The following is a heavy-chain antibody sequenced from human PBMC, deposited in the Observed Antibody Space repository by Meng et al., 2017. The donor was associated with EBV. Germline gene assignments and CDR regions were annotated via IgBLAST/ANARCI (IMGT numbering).Heavy chain of an antibody. Sequence: QLRESGPGLVRPSETLSLTCTVSGGAMSPYYWNWIRQLPEKGLEWIGYVHESGNSNYNPSLRDRVTISLDTSKNQFSLELNSVTAADTALYYCARLNQFLEWDFDYWGRGTLVTVSS. CDR3: ARLNQFLEWDFDY. CDR1: GGAMSPYY. D-gene: IGHD3-3*01. J-gene: IGHJ4*02. CDR2: VHESGNS. V-gene: IGHV4-59*01.